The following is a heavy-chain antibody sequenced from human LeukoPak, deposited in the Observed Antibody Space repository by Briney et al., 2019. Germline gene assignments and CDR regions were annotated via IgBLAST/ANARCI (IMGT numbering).Heavy chain of an antibody. CDR3: SRDTSFTSGTHYGMDV. CDR2: VSGSDSHT. V-gene: IGHV3-23*01. Sequence: CLRLSCAASAFTFSNDAVNWVRQSHGKWLEWVSGVSGSDSHTYFADSVTGRFTISRDNSRNTLCLQINSLRAEYTAVYYCSRDTSFTSGTHYGMDVWGQGTTVTVSS. J-gene: IGHJ6*02. CDR1: AFTFSNDA. D-gene: IGHD6-13*01.